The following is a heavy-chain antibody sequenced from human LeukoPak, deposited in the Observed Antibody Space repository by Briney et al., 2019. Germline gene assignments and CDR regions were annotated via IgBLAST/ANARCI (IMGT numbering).Heavy chain of an antibody. CDR2: IYYSGRT. D-gene: IGHD4-17*01. Sequence: SETLSLTCTVSGCSFSSGGYYWSWIRQHPGKCLEWLGYIYYSGRTYYNPSLKSRVTISVDTSKNQFSLKLSSVTAADTAVYHCARVRDGDYGYIGFDPWGQGTLVTVSS. CDR3: ARVRDGDYGYIGFDP. J-gene: IGHJ5*02. V-gene: IGHV4-31*03. CDR1: GCSFSSGGYY.